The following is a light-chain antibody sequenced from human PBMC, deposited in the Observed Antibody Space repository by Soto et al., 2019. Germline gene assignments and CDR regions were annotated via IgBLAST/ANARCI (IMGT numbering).Light chain of an antibody. CDR1: TSDVGGYNY. J-gene: IGLJ3*02. CDR2: EVN. V-gene: IGLV2-8*01. Sequence: QSVLTQPPSASGSPGQSVTICCTGTTSDVGGYNYVSWYQQHPGKAPKVMLYEVNKRPSGVPDRFSGSKSGNTASLTVSGLQAEDEGDYYCCAYAGASWVFGGGTKLTVL. CDR3: CAYAGASWV.